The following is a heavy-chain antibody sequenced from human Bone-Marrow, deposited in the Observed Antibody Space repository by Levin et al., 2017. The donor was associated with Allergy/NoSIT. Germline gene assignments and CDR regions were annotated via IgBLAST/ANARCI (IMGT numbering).Heavy chain of an antibody. V-gene: IGHV4-39*02. Sequence: SETLSLTCAVSGASITTRTYLWGWVRQPPGKGLEWLGSISYSGNTYYNPFLAGRVSISEDTSQNHFSLHLTSVSATDMAIYYCVRRGSPSGEWFDPWGQGTLVTVAS. CDR1: GASITTRTYL. D-gene: IGHD1-26*01. J-gene: IGHJ5*02. CDR3: VRRGSPSGEWFDP. CDR2: ISYSGNT.